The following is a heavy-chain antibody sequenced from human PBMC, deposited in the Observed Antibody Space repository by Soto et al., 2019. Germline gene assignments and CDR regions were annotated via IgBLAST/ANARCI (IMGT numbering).Heavy chain of an antibody. CDR3: ARDYSDINYYYYMDV. CDR2: INSDGSST. V-gene: IGHV3-74*01. CDR1: GFTFSSYW. Sequence: EVQLVESGGGLVQPGGSLRLSCAASGFTFSSYWMHWVRQAPGKGLVWVSRINSDGSSTSYADSVKGRFTISRYNAKNTLYLQMNSLRAEDTAVYYCARDYSDINYYYYMDVWGKGTTVTVSS. D-gene: IGHD3-22*01. J-gene: IGHJ6*03.